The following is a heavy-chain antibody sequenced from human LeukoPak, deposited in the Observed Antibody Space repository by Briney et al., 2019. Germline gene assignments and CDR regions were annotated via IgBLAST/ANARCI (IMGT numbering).Heavy chain of an antibody. CDR2: IYYSGST. CDR3: AREPALGYGVSSGYLAN. D-gene: IGHD3-22*01. Sequence: PSETLSLTCTVSGGSISSYYWSWIRQPPGKGLEWIGYIYYSGSTNYNPSLKSRVTISVDTSKNQFSLKLSSVTAADTAVYYCAREPALGYGVSSGYLANWGQGTLVTVSS. CDR1: GGSISSYY. J-gene: IGHJ4*02. V-gene: IGHV4-59*01.